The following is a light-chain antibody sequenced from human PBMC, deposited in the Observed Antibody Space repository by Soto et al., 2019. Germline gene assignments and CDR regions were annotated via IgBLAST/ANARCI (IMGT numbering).Light chain of an antibody. J-gene: IGKJ1*01. Sequence: EIVLTQSPGTLSLSPGERATLSCRASQSVSNNYLALYQQKPGQAPRHLIYGASNRATGIPARFSGSGSGTDFTLTISSLEPEDFAVYYCQQRSNWPQWTFGQGTKVDI. CDR3: QQRSNWPQWT. V-gene: IGKV3-11*01. CDR1: QSVSNNY. CDR2: GAS.